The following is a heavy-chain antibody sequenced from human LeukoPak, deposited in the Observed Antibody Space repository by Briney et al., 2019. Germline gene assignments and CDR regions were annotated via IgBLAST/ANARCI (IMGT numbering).Heavy chain of an antibody. V-gene: IGHV3-74*01. CDR2: INSDGSTT. CDR1: GITFNYYW. Sequence: PGGSLRLSCAASGITFNYYWIHWVRQAPGEGLVWVSRINSDGSTTSYADSVEGRFTISRDNAKNTLYLQMRSLRVEDTAVYFCAREGVAGALDDWGQGTVVTVSS. CDR3: AREGVAGALDD. D-gene: IGHD6-19*01. J-gene: IGHJ4*02.